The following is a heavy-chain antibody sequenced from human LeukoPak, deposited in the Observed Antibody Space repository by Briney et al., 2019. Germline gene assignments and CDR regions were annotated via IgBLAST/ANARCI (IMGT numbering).Heavy chain of an antibody. Sequence: PGGSLRLSCAASGFTFSSYGMHWVRQAPGKGLEWVAFIRYDGSNKYYADSVKGRFTISRDNSKNTLYLQMNSLRAEDTAVYYCAKDGIVVVPAAPVYYYMDVWGKGTTVTVSS. J-gene: IGHJ6*03. CDR2: IRYDGSNK. CDR3: AKDGIVVVPAAPVYYYMDV. V-gene: IGHV3-30*02. CDR1: GFTFSSYG. D-gene: IGHD2-2*01.